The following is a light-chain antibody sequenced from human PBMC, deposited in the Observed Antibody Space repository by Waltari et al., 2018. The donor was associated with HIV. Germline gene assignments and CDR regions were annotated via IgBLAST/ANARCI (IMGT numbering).Light chain of an antibody. V-gene: IGLV2-23*02. Sequence: QSALTQPASVSGSPGQSLTISCTGTSRDVDRYKLLSRYQQHPGQAPKPFIYEVTKRPSGVPNRFSGSKSGNTASLTISGLQTEDEADYYCCSYAGSRSVVFGGGTMLTVL. CDR3: CSYAGSRSVV. CDR2: EVT. CDR1: SRDVDRYKL. J-gene: IGLJ2*01.